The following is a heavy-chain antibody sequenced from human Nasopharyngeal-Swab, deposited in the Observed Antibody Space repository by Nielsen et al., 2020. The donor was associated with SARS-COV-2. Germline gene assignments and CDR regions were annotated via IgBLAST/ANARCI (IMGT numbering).Heavy chain of an antibody. Sequence: WIHQPPGKGLEWVSYISSSGSTIYYADSVKGRFTISRDNAKNSLYLQMNSLRAEDTAVYYCARDKTYYPDYWGQGTLVTVSS. D-gene: IGHD3-16*01. CDR3: ARDKTYYPDY. CDR2: ISSSGSTI. J-gene: IGHJ4*02. V-gene: IGHV3-11*01.